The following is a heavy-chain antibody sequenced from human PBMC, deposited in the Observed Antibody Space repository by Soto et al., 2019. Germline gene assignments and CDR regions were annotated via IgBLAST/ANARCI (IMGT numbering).Heavy chain of an antibody. CDR2: ISGSGGST. Sequence: GGSLRLSCAASGFTFSSYAMSWVRQDPGKGLEWVSAISGSGGSTYYAASVKGRFTISRDNSKNTLYLQMNSLRAEDTAVYYCATAPKNKPSNRFDPWGQGTLVTVSS. CDR1: GFTFSSYA. V-gene: IGHV3-23*01. CDR3: ATAPKNKPSNRFDP. J-gene: IGHJ5*02.